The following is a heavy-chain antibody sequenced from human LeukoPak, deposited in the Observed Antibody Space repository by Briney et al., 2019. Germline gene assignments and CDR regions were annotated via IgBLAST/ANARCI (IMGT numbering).Heavy chain of an antibody. CDR3: AKDNFKCRNGFYSFDY. D-gene: IGHD2-15*01. V-gene: IGHV3-43*02. CDR1: GFTFDDYA. Sequence: GGSLRLSCAASGFTFDDYAMHWVRQAPGKGLEWVSLISGDGGSTYYADSVKGRFTISRDNSKNSLYLQMNSLRTEDTALFYCAKDNFKCRNGFYSFDYWGQGTLVTVSS. CDR2: ISGDGGST. J-gene: IGHJ4*02.